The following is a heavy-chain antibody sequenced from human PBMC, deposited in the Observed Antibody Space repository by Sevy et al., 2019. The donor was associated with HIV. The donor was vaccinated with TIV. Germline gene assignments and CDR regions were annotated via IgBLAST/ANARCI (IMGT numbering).Heavy chain of an antibody. CDR3: ARCLGGLRPWEYNWFDP. CDR2: VTPYNGNK. Sequence: ASVKVSCKASGYSFASYCISWVRQAPGQGLEWMGWVTPYNGNKKYAEKLQGRVSMTTDTSTSTGYMELRSLRSDDTAVYYCARCLGGLRPWEYNWFDPWGQGTLVTVSS. J-gene: IGHJ5*02. V-gene: IGHV1-18*01. D-gene: IGHD1-26*01. CDR1: GYSFASYC.